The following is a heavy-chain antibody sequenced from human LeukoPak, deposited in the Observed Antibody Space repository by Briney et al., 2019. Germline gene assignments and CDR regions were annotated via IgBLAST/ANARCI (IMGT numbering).Heavy chain of an antibody. CDR3: ARRIYAGKAFDY. Sequence: GESLKISCKGSGYSFTNYWIGWVRQMPGRGLEWIGIINPGDSDTKYSPSFQGQVIISADKSISTAYLQWSSLKDSDTAVYYCARRIYAGKAFDYWGQGTLVTVSS. CDR2: INPGDSDT. CDR1: GYSFTNYW. J-gene: IGHJ4*02. D-gene: IGHD4-23*01. V-gene: IGHV5-51*01.